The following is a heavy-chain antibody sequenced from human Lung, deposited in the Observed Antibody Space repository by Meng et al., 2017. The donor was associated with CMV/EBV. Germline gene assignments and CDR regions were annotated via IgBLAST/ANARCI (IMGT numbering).Heavy chain of an antibody. D-gene: IGHD3-10*01. CDR2: FVNNVDT. V-gene: IGHV1-18*01. CDR3: ARGTPGRSYSDY. Sequence: VCLLQSGGSVKKPGASGRVSCEASGYTFASYGISWLRQAPGQGLEWMGWFVNNVDTYSAQKFQGRVTMTTDTHTSTAFMELRSLRSDDTAVYYCARGTPGRSYSDYWGQGTLVTVSS. J-gene: IGHJ4*02. CDR1: GYTFASYG.